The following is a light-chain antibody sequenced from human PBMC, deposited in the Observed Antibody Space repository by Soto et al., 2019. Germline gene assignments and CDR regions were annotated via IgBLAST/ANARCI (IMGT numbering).Light chain of an antibody. J-gene: IGKJ5*01. CDR3: QHFGGTTFT. CDR2: GAS. Sequence: DVVMTQSPLSLPVTLGQPASISCRSSQSLVYSDGNTYLNWFQQRPGQTPSLLIYGASTRATGIPDRFSGSGSGTHFTLTISRLEPGGFAVYYCQHFGGTTFTFGQGTRLEIK. V-gene: IGKV2-30*01. CDR1: QSLVYSDGNTY.